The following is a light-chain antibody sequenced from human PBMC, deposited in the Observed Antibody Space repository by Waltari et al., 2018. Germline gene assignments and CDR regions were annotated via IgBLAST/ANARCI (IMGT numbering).Light chain of an antibody. V-gene: IGKV1-39*01. Sequence: XXXMTXSXXXLXASVGXRVTITCRASQSISSYLNWYQQKPGKAPKLLIYAASSLQSGVPSRFSGSGSGTDFTLTISSLQPEDFATYYCQQSYSTLRTFGQGTKVEIK. J-gene: IGKJ1*01. CDR1: QSISSY. CDR3: QQSYSTLRT. CDR2: AAS.